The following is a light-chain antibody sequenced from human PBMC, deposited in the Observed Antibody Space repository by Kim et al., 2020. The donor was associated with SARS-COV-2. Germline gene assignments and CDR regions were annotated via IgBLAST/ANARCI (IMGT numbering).Light chain of an antibody. CDR1: SGSIASNY. V-gene: IGLV6-57*02. CDR3: QSYDSSTWV. Sequence: QTVTISCTGSSGSIASNYVQWYQQRPGSAPTTVIYEDNQRPSGVPDRFSGSIDSSSNSASLTISGLKTEDEADYYCQSYDSSTWVFGGGTQLTVL. J-gene: IGLJ3*02. CDR2: EDN.